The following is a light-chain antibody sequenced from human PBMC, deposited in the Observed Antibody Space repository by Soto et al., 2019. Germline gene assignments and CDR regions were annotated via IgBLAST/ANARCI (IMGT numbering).Light chain of an antibody. CDR2: QVS. CDR3: LSYTDSSTFV. CDR1: SSDVGGYKY. V-gene: IGLV2-11*01. Sequence: QSVLTQPRSVSGSPGQSVTISCTGTSSDVGGYKYVSWYQQHPGKVPKLIVFQVSFRPSAVSDRFSGSKSDNTASLTISGLQTEDEADYYCLSYTDSSTFVFGTGSKVTVL. J-gene: IGLJ1*01.